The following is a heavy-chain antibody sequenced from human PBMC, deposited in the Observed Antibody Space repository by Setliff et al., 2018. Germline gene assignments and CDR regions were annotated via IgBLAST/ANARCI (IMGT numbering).Heavy chain of an antibody. CDR1: GGSFSGYY. V-gene: IGHV4-34*01. CDR3: AREGGGSGWYGNYYYYYGMDV. D-gene: IGHD6-19*01. CDR2: INHSGST. J-gene: IGHJ6*02. Sequence: SETLSLTCAVYGGSFSGYYWSWIRQPPGKGLEWIGEINHSGSTNYNPSLKSRVTISVDTSKNQFSLNLRAMTAADTAVYYCAREGGGSGWYGNYYYYYGMDVWGQGTTVTVSS.